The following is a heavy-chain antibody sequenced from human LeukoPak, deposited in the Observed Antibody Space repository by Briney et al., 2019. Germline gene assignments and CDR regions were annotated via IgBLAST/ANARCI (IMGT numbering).Heavy chain of an antibody. CDR2: IDSSSNS. CDR3: ASREPAGI. D-gene: IGHD1-14*01. CDR1: GFTFSNYA. J-gene: IGHJ4*02. Sequence: PGGSLRLSCAASGFTFSNYAMNWVHQAPGKGLDWVSSIDSSSNSYYADSVKGRFTISRDNAKNSLYLQMNSLRAEDTAVYYCASREPAGIWGQGTLVTVSS. V-gene: IGHV3-69-1*02.